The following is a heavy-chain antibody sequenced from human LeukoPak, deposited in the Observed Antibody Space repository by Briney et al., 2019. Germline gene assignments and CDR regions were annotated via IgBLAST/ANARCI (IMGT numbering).Heavy chain of an antibody. Sequence: SETLSLTCADYGGSFSGYYWSWIRQPPGKGLEWIGEINHSGSTNYNPSLKSRVTISVDTSKNQFSLKLSSVTAADTAVYYCARGGCSGGSCYYYFDYWGQGTLVTVSS. D-gene: IGHD2-15*01. V-gene: IGHV4-34*01. J-gene: IGHJ4*02. CDR3: ARGGCSGGSCYYYFDY. CDR1: GGSFSGYY. CDR2: INHSGST.